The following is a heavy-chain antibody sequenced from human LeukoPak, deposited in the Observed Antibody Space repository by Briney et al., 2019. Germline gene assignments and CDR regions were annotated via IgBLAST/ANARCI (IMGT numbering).Heavy chain of an antibody. CDR2: IYYSGST. V-gene: IGHV4-59*01. J-gene: IGHJ4*02. D-gene: IGHD6-13*01. CDR3: GGLQVAAGTIDY. CDR1: GGSISSYY. Sequence: SETLSLTCTVSGGSISSYYWGWIRQPPGKGLEWIGYIYYSGSTNYKPSLKSRVTISVDTSKNQFSLKLSSVTAADTAVYYCGGLQVAAGTIDYWGQGTLVTVSS.